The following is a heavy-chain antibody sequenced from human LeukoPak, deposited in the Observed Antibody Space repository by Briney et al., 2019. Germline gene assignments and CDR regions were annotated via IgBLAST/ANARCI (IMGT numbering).Heavy chain of an antibody. D-gene: IGHD6-13*01. Sequence: SETLSLTCTVSGGSISSYYWSWIRQPPGKGLEWIGYIYYSGSTNYNPSLKSRVTISVDTSKNQFSLKLSSVTAADTAVYYCARATAAAGGAFDIWGQGTMVTVSS. J-gene: IGHJ3*02. CDR1: GGSISSYY. V-gene: IGHV4-59*01. CDR3: ARATAAAGGAFDI. CDR2: IYYSGST.